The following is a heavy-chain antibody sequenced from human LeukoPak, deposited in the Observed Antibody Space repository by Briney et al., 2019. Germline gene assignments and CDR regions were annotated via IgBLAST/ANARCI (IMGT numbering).Heavy chain of an antibody. D-gene: IGHD3-9*01. V-gene: IGHV4-34*01. Sequence: SETLSLTCAVSGGSFSGYYWSWIRQPPGKGLEWIGEINHSGSTNYNPSLKSRVTISVDTSKNQFSLKLSSVTAADTAVYYCARDLGLGYLRDILTGPGGMDVWGQGTTVTVSS. CDR1: GGSFSGYY. CDR2: INHSGST. J-gene: IGHJ6*02. CDR3: ARDLGLGYLRDILTGPGGMDV.